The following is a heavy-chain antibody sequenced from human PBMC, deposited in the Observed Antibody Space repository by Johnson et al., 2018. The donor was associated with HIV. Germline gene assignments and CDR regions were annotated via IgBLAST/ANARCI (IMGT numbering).Heavy chain of an antibody. J-gene: IGHJ3*02. V-gene: IGHV3-30*03. D-gene: IGHD6-19*01. CDR2: ISTDGRNN. CDR1: GFTFDDYA. Sequence: QMLLVESGGGLVQPGRSLRLSCAASGFTFDDYAMHWVRQAPGQGLEWVALISTDGRNNYYADSVKRRFTSSRDNSKTTLYLQMNSLRAEDTAVYYCARDGPSTGLGPDAFDIWGQGTMVTVSS. CDR3: ARDGPSTGLGPDAFDI.